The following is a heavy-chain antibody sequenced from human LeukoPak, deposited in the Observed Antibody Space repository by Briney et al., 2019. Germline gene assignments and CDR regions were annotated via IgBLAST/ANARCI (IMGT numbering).Heavy chain of an antibody. D-gene: IGHD2-21*02. J-gene: IGHJ4*02. V-gene: IGHV3-74*01. CDR2: VKSDGSST. CDR1: GFTFGSYA. CDR3: ARDGFLGPVTAYLDY. Sequence: GGSVRLSCAASGFTFGSYAVHWARQARGEGLVWVSRVKSDGSSTSYADSVKGRFTISRDNARNTLYLQMNSLRAEDTAVYYCARDGFLGPVTAYLDYWGQGTPVTVSS.